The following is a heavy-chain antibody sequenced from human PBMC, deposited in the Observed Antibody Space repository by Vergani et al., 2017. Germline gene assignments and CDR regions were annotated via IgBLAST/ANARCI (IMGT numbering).Heavy chain of an antibody. D-gene: IGHD3-22*01. J-gene: IGHJ3*02. Sequence: QVQLQESGPGLVKPSQTLSLTCTVSGGSISSGGYYWSWIRQHXGKGLGWIGYIYYSGSTYYNPSLKSRVTISVETSKNQFSLKLSSVTAADTAVYYCAREGYYDSSGPSGGAFDIWGQGTMVTVSS. V-gene: IGHV4-31*03. CDR2: IYYSGST. CDR1: GGSISSGGYY. CDR3: AREGYYDSSGPSGGAFDI.